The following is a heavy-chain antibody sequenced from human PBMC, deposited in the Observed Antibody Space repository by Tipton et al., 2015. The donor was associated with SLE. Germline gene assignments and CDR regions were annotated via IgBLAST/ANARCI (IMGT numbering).Heavy chain of an antibody. Sequence: LSLTCTVSGGSMNIGVLYWGWIRQHPGKGLEWIGYISYSGSTYYNPSLKSRITISVDTSQNQFSLKLSSVTAADTAIYYCASVDDTVTTHFEHWGQGTLVTVSS. CDR1: GGSMNIGVLY. D-gene: IGHD4-17*01. J-gene: IGHJ4*02. CDR3: ASVDDTVTTHFEH. CDR2: ISYSGST. V-gene: IGHV4-31*03.